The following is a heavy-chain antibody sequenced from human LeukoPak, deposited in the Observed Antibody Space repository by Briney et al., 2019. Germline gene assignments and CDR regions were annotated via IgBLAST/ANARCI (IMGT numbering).Heavy chain of an antibody. CDR3: ARDIWDSSGWYVPFDY. D-gene: IGHD6-19*01. Sequence: ASVKVSCKASGYTITRYGISWVRQAPGQGLEWMGWFSAYNGNTNYAQKLQGRVTMTTDTSTSTAYMELRSLRSDDTAVYSCARDIWDSSGWYVPFDYWGQGTLVTVSS. CDR1: GYTITRYG. CDR2: FSAYNGNT. J-gene: IGHJ4*02. V-gene: IGHV1-18*04.